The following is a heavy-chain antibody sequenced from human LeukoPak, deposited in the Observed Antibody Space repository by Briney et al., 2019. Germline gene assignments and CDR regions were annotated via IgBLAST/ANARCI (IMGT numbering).Heavy chain of an antibody. Sequence: GGSLRLTCAASGFTFSSYAMSWFRQAPGTGVEWVSAISGSGGSTSYADSVKGRFTISRDNSKNTLHLQMNRLRTEDTAVYYCAKSGDSSGYYYQFDYWGQGTLVTVSS. V-gene: IGHV3-23*01. CDR2: ISGSGGST. CDR3: AKSGDSSGYYYQFDY. CDR1: GFTFSSYA. D-gene: IGHD3-22*01. J-gene: IGHJ4*02.